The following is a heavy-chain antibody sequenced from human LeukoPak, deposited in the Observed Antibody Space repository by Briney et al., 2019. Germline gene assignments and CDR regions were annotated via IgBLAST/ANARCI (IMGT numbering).Heavy chain of an antibody. D-gene: IGHD3-10*01. CDR2: IYWNDDK. CDR1: GFSLSTSGVG. J-gene: IGHJ5*02. Sequence: SGPTLVNPTQTLTLTCTFSGFSLSTSGVGVGWIRQPPGKALEWLALIYWNDDKRYSPSLKSRLTITKDTSKNQVVLTMTNMDPVDTATYYCARVLIWFGETNWFDPWGQGTLVTVSS. CDR3: ARVLIWFGETNWFDP. V-gene: IGHV2-5*01.